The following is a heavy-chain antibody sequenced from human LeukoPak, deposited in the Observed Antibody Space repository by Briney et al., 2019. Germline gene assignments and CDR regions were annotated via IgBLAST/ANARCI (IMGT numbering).Heavy chain of an antibody. CDR1: GFAFSSYS. V-gene: IGHV3-21*01. Sequence: GGSLRLSCAASGFAFSSYSMNWVRQAPGKGLEWVSSISSSSSYIYYADSVKGRFTISRDNAKNSLYLQMNSLRAEDTAVYYCASGDGGYDSSYYYYMDVWGKRTTVTVSS. D-gene: IGHD5-12*01. CDR3: ASGDGGYDSSYYYYMDV. J-gene: IGHJ6*03. CDR2: ISSSSSYI.